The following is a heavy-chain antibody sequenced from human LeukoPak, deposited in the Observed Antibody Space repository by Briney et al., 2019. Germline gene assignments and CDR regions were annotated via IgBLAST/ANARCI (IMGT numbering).Heavy chain of an antibody. CDR1: GYTFTTYG. V-gene: IGHV1-18*01. CDR2: ISTFNGHT. D-gene: IGHD1-14*01. Sequence: ASVKVSCKASGYTFTTYGISWVRQAPGHGLEWMGWISTFNGHTNYAQSRQDRVTMTTDTSTSTVYMELSSLISDDTAVYYCAKKYNTGLDPWGQGTLVTVST. CDR3: AKKYNTGLDP. J-gene: IGHJ5*02.